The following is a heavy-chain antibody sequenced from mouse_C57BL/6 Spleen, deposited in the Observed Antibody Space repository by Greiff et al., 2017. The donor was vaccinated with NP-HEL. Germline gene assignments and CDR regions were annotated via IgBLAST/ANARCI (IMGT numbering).Heavy chain of an antibody. Sequence: QVQLQQPGAELVRPGSSVKLSCKASGYTFTSYWMDWVKQRPGQGLEWIGNIYPSDSETHYNQKFKDKATLTVDKSSSTAYMQLSSLTSEDSAVYYCARYDYEAWFAYWGQGTLVTVSA. J-gene: IGHJ3*01. CDR1: GYTFTSYW. CDR3: ARYDYEAWFAY. V-gene: IGHV1-61*01. D-gene: IGHD2-4*01. CDR2: IYPSDSET.